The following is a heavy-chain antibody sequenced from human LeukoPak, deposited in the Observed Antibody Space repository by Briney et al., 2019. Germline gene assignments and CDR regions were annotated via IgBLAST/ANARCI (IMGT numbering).Heavy chain of an antibody. CDR2: INHSGST. J-gene: IGHJ4*02. CDR1: GGSFSGYY. CDR3: ARAPVRRIAAAGTKYFDY. Sequence: PSETLSLTCAVYGGSFSGYYWSWIRQPPGKGLEWIGEINHSGSTNYNPSLKSRVTISVDTSKNQFSLKLSSVTAADTAVYYCARAPVRRIAAAGTKYFDYWGQGTLVTVSS. D-gene: IGHD6-13*01. V-gene: IGHV4-34*01.